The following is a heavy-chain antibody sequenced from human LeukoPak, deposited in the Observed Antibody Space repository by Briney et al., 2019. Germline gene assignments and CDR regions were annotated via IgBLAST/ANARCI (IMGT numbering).Heavy chain of an antibody. J-gene: IGHJ6*02. CDR3: ATALGVWFSAAPRAFYYYYYGMDV. CDR1: GYTFTGYY. V-gene: IGHV1-2*02. D-gene: IGHD3-16*01. Sequence: KPGASVKVSCKASGYTFTGYYMHWVRQAPGQGLEWMGWINPNSGGTNYAQKFQGRVTMTRDTSISTAYMELSRLRSDDTAVYYCATALGVWFSAAPRAFYYYYYGMDVWGQGTTVTVSS. CDR2: INPNSGGT.